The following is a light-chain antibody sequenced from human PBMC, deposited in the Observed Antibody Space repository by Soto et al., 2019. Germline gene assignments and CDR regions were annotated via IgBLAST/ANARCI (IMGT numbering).Light chain of an antibody. CDR1: QSVSSSY. J-gene: IGKJ2*01. V-gene: IGKV3-20*01. Sequence: EIVLTQSPGTLSLSPGERATLSCRASQSVSSSYLAWYQQKPGQGPRLLIYGASNRATGIPDRFSGSGSGTDFTLTISRLEPEDFAIDYGQQYGSSPYTFGQGTKLEIK. CDR2: GAS. CDR3: QQYGSSPYT.